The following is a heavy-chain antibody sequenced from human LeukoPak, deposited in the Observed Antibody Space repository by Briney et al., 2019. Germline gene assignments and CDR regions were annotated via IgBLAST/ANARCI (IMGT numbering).Heavy chain of an antibody. CDR2: ISNDDRNI. CDR3: AREKLDSTVPMQY. V-gene: IGHV3-74*01. Sequence: GGSLRLSCEASGFTFSIYWMHWVRQAPGKGLEWISRISNDDRNIRYADSVKGRFTISRDTAKNTLYLQMNRLRAEDTAMYYCAREKLDSTVPMQYWGQGTLVTVSS. J-gene: IGHJ4*02. D-gene: IGHD4-11*01. CDR1: GFTFSIYW.